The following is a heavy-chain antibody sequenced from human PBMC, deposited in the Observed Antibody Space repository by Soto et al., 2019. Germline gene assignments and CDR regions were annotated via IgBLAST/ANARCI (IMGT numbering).Heavy chain of an antibody. CDR2: ISGSGRTV. J-gene: IGHJ3*01. V-gene: IGHV3-48*01. CDR3: ASAFEG. CDR1: GFTFSDYS. D-gene: IGHD3-10*01. Sequence: EVQLVESGGGLVQPGGSLRLSCAASGFTFSDYSMNWVRQAPGKGLEWVSFISGSGRTVYYAVSVKGRFTISRDNAKNSLYLQMSSLRAEDTAVYYFASAFEGWGQGTMVTVSS.